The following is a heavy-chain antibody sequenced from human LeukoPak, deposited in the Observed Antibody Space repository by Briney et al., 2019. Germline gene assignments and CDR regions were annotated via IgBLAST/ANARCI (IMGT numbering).Heavy chain of an antibody. J-gene: IGHJ6*02. CDR3: ARDIPKATVTLGMDV. CDR1: GFTFSSYG. D-gene: IGHD4-17*01. Sequence: PGRSLRLSCAASGFTFSSYGMHWVRQAPGKGLEWVAVISYDGSNKYYADSVKGRFTISRDNSKNTLYLQMNSLRAEDTAVYYCARDIPKATVTLGMDVWGQGTTVTVSS. V-gene: IGHV3-30*03. CDR2: ISYDGSNK.